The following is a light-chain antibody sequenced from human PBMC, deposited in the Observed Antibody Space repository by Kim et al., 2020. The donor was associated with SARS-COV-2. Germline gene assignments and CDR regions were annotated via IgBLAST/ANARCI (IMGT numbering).Light chain of an antibody. CDR1: QGISNY. CDR3: LQHYNYPWT. V-gene: IGKV1-17*03. CDR2: AAS. Sequence: ASGGDRVTIPCRAGQGISNYLAWFQQKPGKVPERLIYAASSLQSGVPSRFSGSGSGTEFTLTISSRQPEGFATYYCLQHYNYPWTFGQGTKVDSK. J-gene: IGKJ1*01.